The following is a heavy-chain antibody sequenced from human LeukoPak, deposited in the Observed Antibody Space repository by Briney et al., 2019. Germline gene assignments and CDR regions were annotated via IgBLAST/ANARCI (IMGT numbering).Heavy chain of an antibody. D-gene: IGHD4-17*01. CDR3: ARAAYGDYYFDY. CDR2: ISSSSSYI. CDR1: GFTFSSYS. V-gene: IGHV3-21*01. J-gene: IGHJ4*02. Sequence: GGSLRLSCAASGFTFSSYSMNWVRQAPGKGLEWVSSISSSSSYIYYADSVRGRFTISRDNAKNSLYLQTNSLRAEDTAVYYCARAAYGDYYFDYWGQGTLVTVSS.